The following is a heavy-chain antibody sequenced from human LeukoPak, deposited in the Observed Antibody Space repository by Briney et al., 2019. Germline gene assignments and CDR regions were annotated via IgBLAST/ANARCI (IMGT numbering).Heavy chain of an antibody. Sequence: GASVKVSCKAAGYTFTGYYMFWVRQAPGQGLEWMGRIIPIFGAPNYAQKFQGRVTITTDESTRTAYMELSSLRSEDTAVYYRAREGSFLGYCSGGRCSNWFDPWGQGTLVTVSS. CDR3: AREGSFLGYCSGGRCSNWFDP. CDR1: GYTFTGYY. V-gene: IGHV1-69*05. J-gene: IGHJ5*02. CDR2: IIPIFGAP. D-gene: IGHD2-15*01.